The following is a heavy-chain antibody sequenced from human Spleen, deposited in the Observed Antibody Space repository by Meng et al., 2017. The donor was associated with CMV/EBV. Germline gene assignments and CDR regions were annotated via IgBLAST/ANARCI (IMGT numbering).Heavy chain of an antibody. CDR1: GGTFSSYA. Sequence: QVRLGESGAEVKKPGSSVKVSCKASGGTFSSYAISWVRQAPGQGLEWMGGIIPIFGTANYAQKFQGRVTITADESTSTAYMELSSLRSEDTAVYYCARDPGDYYDSSGYYLFDYWGQGTLVTVSS. V-gene: IGHV1-69*12. CDR2: IIPIFGTA. CDR3: ARDPGDYYDSSGYYLFDY. D-gene: IGHD3-22*01. J-gene: IGHJ4*02.